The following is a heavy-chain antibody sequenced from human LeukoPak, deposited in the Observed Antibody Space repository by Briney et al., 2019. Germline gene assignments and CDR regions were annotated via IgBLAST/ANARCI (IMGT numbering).Heavy chain of an antibody. CDR1: EFTFSSYW. J-gene: IGHJ4*02. CDR2: IYHSGST. Sequence: GSLRLSCAASEFTFSSYWMHWVRQAPGKGLEWIGEIYHSGSTNYNPSLKSRVTISVDKSKNQFSLKLSSVTAADTAVYYCARAGTTIYYFDYWGQGTLVTVSS. D-gene: IGHD3-3*01. V-gene: IGHV4-4*02. CDR3: ARAGTTIYYFDY.